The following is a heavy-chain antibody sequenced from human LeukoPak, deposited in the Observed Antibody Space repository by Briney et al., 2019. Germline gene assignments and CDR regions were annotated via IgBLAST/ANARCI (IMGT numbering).Heavy chain of an antibody. D-gene: IGHD3-22*01. CDR2: TYYSGST. CDR3: ARSDSSGYYDHYFDY. CDR1: GGSISSGDYY. V-gene: IGHV4-30-4*01. Sequence: SETLSLTCTVSGGSISSGDYYWSWIRQLPGKGLEWIGYTYYSGSTYYNPSLKSRVTISVDTSKNQFSLKLSSVTAADTAVYYCARSDSSGYYDHYFDYWGQGTLVTVSS. J-gene: IGHJ4*02.